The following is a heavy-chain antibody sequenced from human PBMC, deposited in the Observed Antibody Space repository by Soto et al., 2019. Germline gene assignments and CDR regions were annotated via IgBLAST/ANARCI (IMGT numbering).Heavy chain of an antibody. CDR1: GSALNSGNYY. CDR3: ARLRIATNNYKWFDP. CDR2: IYVTGAV. V-gene: IGHV4-31*03. D-gene: IGHD2-21*01. Sequence: TLSLTCSVSGSALNSGNYYWSWIRQVPGKGLEWIGHIYVTGAVDYNPSLRDRITISQDTSERQFSLNLRLVTAADTAVYYCARLRIATNNYKWFDPWGKGTLVTSPQ. J-gene: IGHJ5*02.